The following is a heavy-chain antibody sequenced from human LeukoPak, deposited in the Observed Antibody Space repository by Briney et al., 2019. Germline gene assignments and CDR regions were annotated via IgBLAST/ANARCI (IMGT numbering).Heavy chain of an antibody. CDR1: GFTFSSYW. V-gene: IGHV3-7*01. D-gene: IGHD3-16*01. CDR3: ARELRTFDS. Sequence: GGSQRLSCAASGFTFSSYWMTWVRQAPGKGLEWVANIKHNGDELNYVDSVEDRFTISRDNAKNSLYLHMTDLRAEDTAVYYCARELRTFDSWGQGTLVTVSS. J-gene: IGHJ4*02. CDR2: IKHNGDEL.